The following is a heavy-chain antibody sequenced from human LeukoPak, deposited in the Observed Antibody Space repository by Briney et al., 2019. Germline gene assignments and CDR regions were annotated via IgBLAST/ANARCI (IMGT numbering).Heavy chain of an antibody. CDR2: MNSNRGNT. CDR3: ARITPEESGSINFGY. Sequence: ASVKVSCKASGYTFTSYDINWVRQATGQGLEWMGWMNSNRGNTGYAQKFQGRVTMTRNTSISTAYMELSSLRSEDTAVYYCARITPEESGSINFGYWGQGTLVTVSS. V-gene: IGHV1-8*01. J-gene: IGHJ4*02. D-gene: IGHD3-3*01. CDR1: GYTFTSYD.